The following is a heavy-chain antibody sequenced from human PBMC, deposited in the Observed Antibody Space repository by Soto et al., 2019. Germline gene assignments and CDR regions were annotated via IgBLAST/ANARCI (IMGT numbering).Heavy chain of an antibody. J-gene: IGHJ4*02. CDR1: GGSISSYY. CDR3: ARDGDCSGGSCYSRGGYLDY. CDR2: IYYSGST. Sequence: SETLSLTCTVSGGSISSYYWSWIRQPPGKGLEWIGYIYYSGSTNYNPSLKSRVTISVDTSKNQFSLKLSSVTAEDTAVYYCARDGDCSGGSCYSRGGYLDYWGQGTLVTVPQ. V-gene: IGHV4-59*01. D-gene: IGHD2-15*01.